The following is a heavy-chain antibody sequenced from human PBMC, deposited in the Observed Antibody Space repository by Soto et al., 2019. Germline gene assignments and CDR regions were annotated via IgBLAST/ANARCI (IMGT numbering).Heavy chain of an antibody. CDR2: IGISAINT. Sequence: EVQLLESGGGLVQPGGSLRLSCAASGFTFSSYAMSWVRQAPGKGLEWVSTIGISAINTDFADAVRGRFTISRDNSKDSLFLQMNSLRAEDTAVYYCASRPSQVEYFGVFDYWGQGTLVTVSS. CDR3: ASRPSQVEYFGVFDY. V-gene: IGHV3-23*01. CDR1: GFTFSSYA. D-gene: IGHD3-10*01. J-gene: IGHJ4*02.